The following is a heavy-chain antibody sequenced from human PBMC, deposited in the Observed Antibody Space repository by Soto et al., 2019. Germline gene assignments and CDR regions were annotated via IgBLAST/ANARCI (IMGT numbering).Heavy chain of an antibody. CDR2: ISAYDGNT. J-gene: IGHJ5*02. D-gene: IGHD3-22*01. CDR3: ARPYYYDSSGYAT. V-gene: IGHV1-18*01. Sequence: ASVKVSCKASGYTFTNYGISWVRQPPGQGLEWMGWISAYDGNTNYAQKLQGRVTMTTDTSTSTAYMELRSLRSDDTAVYYCARPYYYDSSGYATWGQGTLVTVSS. CDR1: GYTFTNYG.